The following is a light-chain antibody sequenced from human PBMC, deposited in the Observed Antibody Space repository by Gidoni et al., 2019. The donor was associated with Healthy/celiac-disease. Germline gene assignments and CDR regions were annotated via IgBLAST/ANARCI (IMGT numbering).Light chain of an antibody. J-gene: IGKJ3*01. CDR3: QQYGSSPLFT. Sequence: DIVLTQSPCTLSLSPGERATLSCRASQSVSSSYLAWYQQKHGQAPRLLIYGAASRATGIPDRCSGSGSGTDFTLTISRLGPEDFAVYYCQQYGSSPLFTFXXXTKVDIK. V-gene: IGKV3-20*01. CDR2: GAA. CDR1: QSVSSSY.